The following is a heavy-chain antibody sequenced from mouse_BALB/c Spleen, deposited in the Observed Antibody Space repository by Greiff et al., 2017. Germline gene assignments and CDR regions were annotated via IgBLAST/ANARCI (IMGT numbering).Heavy chain of an antibody. CDR2: ISSGSSTI. V-gene: IGHV5-17*02. D-gene: IGHD2-1*01. Sequence: VQLVESGGGLVQPGGSRKLSCAASGFTFSSFGMHWVRQAPEKWLEWVAYISSGSSTIYYADTVKGRFTISRDNPKNTLFLQMTSLRSEDTAMYYCARGANYVLYAMDYWGQGTSVTVAA. CDR3: ARGANYVLYAMDY. CDR1: GFTFSSFG. J-gene: IGHJ4*01.